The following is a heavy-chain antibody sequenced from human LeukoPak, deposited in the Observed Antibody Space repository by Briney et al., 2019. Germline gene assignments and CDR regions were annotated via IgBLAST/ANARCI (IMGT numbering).Heavy chain of an antibody. CDR2: IIPIFGTA. D-gene: IGHD6-19*01. Sequence: GASVKVSCKASGGTFSSYAISWVRQAPGQGLEWMGGIIPIFGTANYAQKFQGRVTITADESTSTAYMELSSLRSEDTAVYYCAGGPQWLYFDYWGQGTLVTVSS. J-gene: IGHJ4*02. CDR3: AGGPQWLYFDY. CDR1: GGTFSSYA. V-gene: IGHV1-69*13.